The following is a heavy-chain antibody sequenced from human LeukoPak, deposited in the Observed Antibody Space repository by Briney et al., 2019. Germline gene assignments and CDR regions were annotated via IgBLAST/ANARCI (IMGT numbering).Heavy chain of an antibody. CDR2: IKQDGSDK. CDR1: GFIVSSNY. J-gene: IGHJ4*02. CDR3: ARGADDHGDSFDY. Sequence: GGSLRLSCAASGFIVSSNYMSWVRQAPGEGLEWVANIKQDGSDKYYVDSVKGRFNVSRDNAKTSVFLQMDSLRAEDTAMYYCARGADDHGDSFDYWGQGTLVTVSS. D-gene: IGHD4-17*01. V-gene: IGHV3-7*01.